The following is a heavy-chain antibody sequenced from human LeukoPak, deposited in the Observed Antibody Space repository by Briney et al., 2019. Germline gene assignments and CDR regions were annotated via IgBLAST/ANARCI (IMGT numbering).Heavy chain of an antibody. Sequence: PGGSLRLSCAASGFTFSSYAMSWVRQAPGKGLEWVAFIRYDGSNKYYADSVKGRFTISRDNSKNTLYLQMNSLRAGDTAVYYCAKIRKRSTVVTPDLDYWGQGTLVTVSS. J-gene: IGHJ4*02. D-gene: IGHD4-23*01. CDR1: GFTFSSYA. V-gene: IGHV3-30*02. CDR2: IRYDGSNK. CDR3: AKIRKRSTVVTPDLDY.